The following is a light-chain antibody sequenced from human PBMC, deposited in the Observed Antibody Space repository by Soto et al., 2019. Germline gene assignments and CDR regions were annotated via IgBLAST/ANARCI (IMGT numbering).Light chain of an antibody. CDR1: QSVSNH. CDR3: QQRSLWPLT. J-gene: IGKJ4*01. Sequence: EVVLTQSPSTLSLSPGERATLSCRATQSVSNHLAWYQHRPGQAPRLLIYDASNRATDIPARFSGSGSGTAFTLTISSLEPEDSAVYYCQQRSLWPLTFGGGTKVEIK. CDR2: DAS. V-gene: IGKV3-11*01.